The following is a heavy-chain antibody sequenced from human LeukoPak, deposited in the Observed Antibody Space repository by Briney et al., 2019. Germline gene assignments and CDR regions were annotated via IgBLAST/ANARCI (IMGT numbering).Heavy chain of an antibody. CDR2: IWYDGSNK. J-gene: IGHJ6*03. Sequence: GGSLRLSCAASGFTFSSYGMHWVRQAPGKGLEWVAVIWYDGSNKYYADSVKGRFTISRDNSKNTLYLQMNSLRAGDTAVYYCAKVRGGYYYDSKPNYMDVWGKGTTVTVSS. D-gene: IGHD3-22*01. V-gene: IGHV3-33*06. CDR3: AKVRGGYYYDSKPNYMDV. CDR1: GFTFSSYG.